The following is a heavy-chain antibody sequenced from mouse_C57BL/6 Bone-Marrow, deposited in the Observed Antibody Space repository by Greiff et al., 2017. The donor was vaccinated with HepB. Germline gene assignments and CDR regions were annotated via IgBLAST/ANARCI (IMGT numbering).Heavy chain of an antibody. CDR1: GYTFTSYW. Sequence: QVQLQQPGAELVKPGASVKLSCKASGYTFTSYWMQWVKQRPGQGLEWIGEIDPSDSYTNYNQKFKGKATLTVATSSNQAYMQLSSLTSEDSAVYYCATTVVATDDYWGQGTTLTVSS. CDR3: ATTVVATDDY. J-gene: IGHJ2*01. CDR2: IDPSDSYT. D-gene: IGHD1-1*01. V-gene: IGHV1-50*01.